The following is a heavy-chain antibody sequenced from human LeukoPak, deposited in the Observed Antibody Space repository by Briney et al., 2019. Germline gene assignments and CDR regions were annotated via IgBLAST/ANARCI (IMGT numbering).Heavy chain of an antibody. Sequence: SVKVSCKASGFTFTSSAMQWVRQARGQRLEWIGWIVVGSGNTNYAQKFQERVTITRDMSTSTAYMELSSLRSEDTAVYYCAADTGYYYGSGSYSPDYWGQGTLVTVSS. CDR1: GFTFTSSA. D-gene: IGHD3-10*01. J-gene: IGHJ4*02. CDR3: AADTGYYYGSGSYSPDY. CDR2: IVVGSGNT. V-gene: IGHV1-58*02.